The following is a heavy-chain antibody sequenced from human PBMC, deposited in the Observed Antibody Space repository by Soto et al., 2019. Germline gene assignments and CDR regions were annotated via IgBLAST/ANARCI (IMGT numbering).Heavy chain of an antibody. CDR1: GYTFTDYY. J-gene: IGHJ2*01. V-gene: IGHV1-2*02. Sequence: GASVKVSCKASGYTFTDYYMHWVRQAPGQGLEWMGWINPNSGGTNYAQKFQGRVTMTRDTSISTAYMELSRLRSDDTAVYYCASLMMAGYWYFDLWGRGTLVTASS. CDR2: INPNSGGT. CDR3: ASLMMAGYWYFDL. D-gene: IGHD6-19*01.